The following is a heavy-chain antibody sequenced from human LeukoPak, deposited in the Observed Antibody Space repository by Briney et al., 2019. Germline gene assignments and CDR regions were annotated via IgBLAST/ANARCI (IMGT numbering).Heavy chain of an antibody. CDR2: INPNSGGT. CDR3: ARERRYYYDSSGYYYPHY. J-gene: IGHJ4*02. CDR1: GYTFTGYY. Sequence: ASVKVSCKASGYTFTGYYMHWVRQAPGQGLEWMGRINPNSGGTNYAQKFQGRVTMTRDTSISTAYMELSRLRSDDTAVYYCARERRYYYDSSGYYYPHYWGQGTPVTVSS. D-gene: IGHD3-22*01. V-gene: IGHV1-2*06.